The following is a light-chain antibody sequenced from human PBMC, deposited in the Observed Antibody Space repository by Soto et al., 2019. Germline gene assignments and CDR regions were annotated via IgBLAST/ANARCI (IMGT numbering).Light chain of an antibody. J-gene: IGLJ2*01. CDR2: DDS. V-gene: IGLV3-21*02. CDR3: QVCDSSSGVV. CDR1: NIGSKS. Sequence: SYELTQPHSVSVAPGQTARSTRGGNNIGSKSVHWYQQKLVKDPVLVAYDDSDRTSGITERFTDSYSGNTATLTISGVEAGDAADYYCQVCDSSSGVVFGGGTEVTV.